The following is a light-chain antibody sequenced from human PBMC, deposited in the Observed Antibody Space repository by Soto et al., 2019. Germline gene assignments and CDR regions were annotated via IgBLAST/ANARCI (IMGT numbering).Light chain of an antibody. V-gene: IGKV3-11*01. CDR1: QCISTS. CDR3: HQRQSWPRT. J-gene: IGKJ1*01. Sequence: EIVLTQSPATLSSSPGERATLSCRASQCISTSLAWYQHRPGQAPRLLIYQASLRAAGIPARFSASGSGTDFTLTISDVQPEDFALYYCHQRQSWPRTFGQGTKVDIK. CDR2: QAS.